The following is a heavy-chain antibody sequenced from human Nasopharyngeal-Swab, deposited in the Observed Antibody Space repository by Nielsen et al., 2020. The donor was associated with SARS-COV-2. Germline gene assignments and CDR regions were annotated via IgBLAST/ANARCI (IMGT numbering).Heavy chain of an antibody. CDR2: MSNDGNYR. CDR1: GFSFCSDG. Sequence: AGWGFSFCSDGMSWVRQAPGKGLGWVAVMSNDGNYRFYADSVKGRFAISRDNSKNTLYLQMNSLRAEDTAVYYCARDNGYCSGDACYLGGWLDPWGQGTLVTVSS. CDR3: ARDNGYCSGDACYLGGWLDP. J-gene: IGHJ5*02. D-gene: IGHD2-15*01. V-gene: IGHV3-30*03.